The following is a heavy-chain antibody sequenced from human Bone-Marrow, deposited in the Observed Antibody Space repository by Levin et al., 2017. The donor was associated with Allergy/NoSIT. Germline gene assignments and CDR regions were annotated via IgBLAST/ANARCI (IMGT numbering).Heavy chain of an antibody. Sequence: LSLTCAASGFTFSNYWMHWVRQAPGKGLVWVSHINSDGSNTNYADSVKGRFTISRDNAKNTLYLQMNSLRAEDTAVYYCARGGCSSTSCLDYWGQGTLVTVSP. CDR3: ARGGCSSTSCLDY. CDR1: GFTFSNYW. CDR2: INSDGSNT. V-gene: IGHV3-74*01. J-gene: IGHJ4*02. D-gene: IGHD2-2*01.